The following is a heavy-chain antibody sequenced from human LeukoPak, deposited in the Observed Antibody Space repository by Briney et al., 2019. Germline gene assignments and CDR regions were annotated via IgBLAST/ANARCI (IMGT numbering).Heavy chain of an antibody. V-gene: IGHV4-61*02. CDR2: IYTSGST. J-gene: IGHJ4*02. Sequence: SQTLSLTCTVSGGSISSGSYYWSWIRQPAGKGLEWIGRIYTSGSTNYNPSLKSRVTISVDTSKNQFSLKLSSVTAADTAVYYCARVACSSTSCWNFDYWGQGTLVTVSS. D-gene: IGHD2-2*01. CDR1: GGSISSGSYY. CDR3: ARVACSSTSCWNFDY.